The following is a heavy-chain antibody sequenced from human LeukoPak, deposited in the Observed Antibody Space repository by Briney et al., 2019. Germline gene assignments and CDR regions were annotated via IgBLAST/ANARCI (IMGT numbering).Heavy chain of an antibody. V-gene: IGHV3-30*02. J-gene: IGHJ6*03. CDR3: AKDGILWFGAMYMDV. CDR1: GFTFSYNG. D-gene: IGHD3-10*01. CDR2: IRYDGSNK. Sequence: GGSLRLSCVASGFTFSYNGMHWVRQAPGKGLEWVAFIRYDGSNKYYADSVKDRFTISRDNSKNTLYLQMNSLRAEDTAVYYCAKDGILWFGAMYMDVWGKGTTVTISS.